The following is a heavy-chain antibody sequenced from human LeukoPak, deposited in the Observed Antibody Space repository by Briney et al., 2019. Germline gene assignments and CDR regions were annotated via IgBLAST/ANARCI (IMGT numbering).Heavy chain of an antibody. CDR1: GYSISSGYY. CDR2: IYHSGST. Sequence: SSETLSLTCTVSGYSISSGYYWGWIRQPPGKGLEWIGSIYHSGSTYCNPSLKSRVTISVDTSKNQFSLKLSSVTAADTAVYYCATDRGLNWFDPWGQGTLVTVSS. V-gene: IGHV4-38-2*02. D-gene: IGHD1-14*01. J-gene: IGHJ5*02. CDR3: ATDRGLNWFDP.